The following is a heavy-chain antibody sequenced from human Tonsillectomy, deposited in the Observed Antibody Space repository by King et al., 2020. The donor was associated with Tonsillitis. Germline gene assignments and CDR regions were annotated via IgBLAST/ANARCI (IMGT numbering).Heavy chain of an antibody. CDR2: MYSSGTI. CDR1: GGSISGGDHF. J-gene: IGHJ4*02. V-gene: IGHV4-39*01. CDR3: ARYASGSFDY. D-gene: IGHD1-26*01. Sequence: QLQESGPAVVKPSETLSLTCTVSGGSISGGDHFWAWIRQPPGKGLEWIGYMYSSGTIFYNPSLKSRITISGGTSENRFSLKLTSVTAADTAVYFCARYASGSFDYWGQGALVTVSS.